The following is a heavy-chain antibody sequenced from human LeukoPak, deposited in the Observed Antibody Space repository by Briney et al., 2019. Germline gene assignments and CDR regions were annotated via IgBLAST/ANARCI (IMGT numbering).Heavy chain of an antibody. CDR1: GGSINNYY. CDR3: ARHKPWAPLDY. V-gene: IGHV4-59*08. CDR2: IYYTGST. J-gene: IGHJ4*02. D-gene: IGHD7-27*01. Sequence: PSETLSLTCTVSGGSINNYYWSWVRQPPGAGLEWLAYIYYTGSTNYNPSLKTRLTISVDTSKNQFSLKLSSVTAADTAVYYCARHKPWAPLDYWGQGTLVTVSS.